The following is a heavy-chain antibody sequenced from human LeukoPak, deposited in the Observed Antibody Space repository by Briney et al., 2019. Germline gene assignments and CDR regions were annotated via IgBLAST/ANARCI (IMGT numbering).Heavy chain of an antibody. V-gene: IGHV3-30*04. CDR1: GFTFSTFS. J-gene: IGHJ4*02. CDR3: VRDSGLFDY. Sequence: GGSLRLSCAASGFTFSTFSMHWVRQAPGKGLEWVTIISKDGSISYYVDSVKGRFTISRDNSKNTVHLQMNNLRSEDTAVYYCVRDSGLFDYWGQGTLVTVSS. CDR2: ISKDGSIS.